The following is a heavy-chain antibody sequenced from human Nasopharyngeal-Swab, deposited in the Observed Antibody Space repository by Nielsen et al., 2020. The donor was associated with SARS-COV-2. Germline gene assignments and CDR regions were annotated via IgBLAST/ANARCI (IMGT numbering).Heavy chain of an antibody. V-gene: IGHV4-61*01. J-gene: IGHJ6*02. CDR3: ASIVGAVGTIAMDV. D-gene: IGHD6-13*01. Sequence: SETLSLTCTASGGSVRSDFYYWIWIRQPPGKGLEWIGHIYYSGSPNYKPSLKSRVTISVDTSKNQFSLKLNSVTAADTAVYYCASIVGAVGTIAMDVWGQGTTVTVSS. CDR1: GGSVRSDFYY. CDR2: IYYSGSP.